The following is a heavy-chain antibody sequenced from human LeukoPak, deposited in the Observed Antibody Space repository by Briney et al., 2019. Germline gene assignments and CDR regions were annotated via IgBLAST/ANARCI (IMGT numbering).Heavy chain of an antibody. D-gene: IGHD3-10*01. CDR1: GFTFSSYS. J-gene: IGHJ3*02. CDR3: ARGGRMVRGVIMDDAFDI. CDR2: ISSSSTI. V-gene: IGHV3-48*01. Sequence: PGGSLRLSCAASGFTFSSYSMNWVRQAPGKGLEWVSYISSSSTIYYADSVKGRFTISRDNAKNSLYLQTNSLRAEDTAVYYCARGGRMVRGVIMDDAFDIWGQGTMVTVSS.